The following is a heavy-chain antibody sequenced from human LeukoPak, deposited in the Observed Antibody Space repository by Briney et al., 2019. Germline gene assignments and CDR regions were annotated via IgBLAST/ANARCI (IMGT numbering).Heavy chain of an antibody. CDR3: ATDINTHIRGWY. Sequence: PGMSLRLSCAASGFHFSTYGMHWVRQAPGKGLEWVAAISNDGSNKFYTDSVKGRFTISRDNPKTTMNLQMNSLRAEDTAVYYCATDINTHIRGWYWGQGSLVTVSS. CDR1: GFHFSTYG. V-gene: IGHV3-30*03. J-gene: IGHJ4*02. CDR2: ISNDGSNK. D-gene: IGHD3-10*01.